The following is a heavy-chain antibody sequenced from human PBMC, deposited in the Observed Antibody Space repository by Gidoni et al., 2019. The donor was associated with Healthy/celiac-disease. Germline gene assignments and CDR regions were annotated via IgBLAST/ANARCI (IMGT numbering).Heavy chain of an antibody. J-gene: IGHJ2*01. D-gene: IGHD4-17*01. V-gene: IGHV4-39*01. CDR3: ARPTVTYWYFDL. Sequence: LAWIGSIYYSGSTYYNPSLKSRVTISVDTSKNQFSLKLSSVTAADTAVYYCARPTVTYWYFDLWGRGTLVTVSS. CDR2: IYYSGST.